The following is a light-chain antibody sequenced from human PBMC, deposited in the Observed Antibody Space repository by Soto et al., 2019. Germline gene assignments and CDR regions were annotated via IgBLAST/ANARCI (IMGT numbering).Light chain of an antibody. Sequence: DLQMTQSPSTLSASVGERVTITCRATQNIGSWLAWYQQKPGKAPKLLIYKASSLQPGVPSRFSGSGSGPEFTLTISSLQPDDFATYYCQQYSSYSFGPGTKVDIK. CDR3: QQYSSYS. V-gene: IGKV1-5*03. CDR1: QNIGSW. J-gene: IGKJ3*01. CDR2: KAS.